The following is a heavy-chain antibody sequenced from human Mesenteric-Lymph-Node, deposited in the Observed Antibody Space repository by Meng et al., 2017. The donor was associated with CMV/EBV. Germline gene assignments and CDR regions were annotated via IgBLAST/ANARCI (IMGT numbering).Heavy chain of an antibody. Sequence: VQLHQWGEGLLKPSETLAVPCAVYGGSFSGYYWNWIRQSPEKGLEWIGEINHSGSTTYNPSFTSRIIISVDTSTNQISLNMSSVTAADTAVYYCARGSSYDILTGYFDYWGQGALVTVSS. CDR1: GGSFSGYY. CDR3: ARGSSYDILTGYFDY. CDR2: INHSGST. V-gene: IGHV4-34*01. J-gene: IGHJ4*02. D-gene: IGHD3-9*01.